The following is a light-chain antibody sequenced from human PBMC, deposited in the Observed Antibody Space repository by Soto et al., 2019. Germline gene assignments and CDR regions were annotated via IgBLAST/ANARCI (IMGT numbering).Light chain of an antibody. CDR1: QSISSY. CDR3: LQYYVYPRT. V-gene: IGKV1-39*01. J-gene: IGKJ1*01. Sequence: DIQMTQSPSSLSASVGDRVTITCRASQSISSYLNWYQQKPGKAPKLLIYAASSLQSGVPSRFSGSGSGTDFTLTISSLQPEDFATYYCLQYYVYPRTFAPGTKVDIK. CDR2: AAS.